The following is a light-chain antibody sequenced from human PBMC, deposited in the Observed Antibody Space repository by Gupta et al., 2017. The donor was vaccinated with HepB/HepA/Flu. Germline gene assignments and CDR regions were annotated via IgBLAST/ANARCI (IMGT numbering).Light chain of an antibody. V-gene: IGKV3-20*01. CDR1: QSVSSSY. J-gene: IGKJ1*01. CDR3: QQYGSSPWT. Sequence: DIVLTQSTGNMSLSPGERATLSCRASQSVSSSYLAWYQQRPGQAPRLFIYGASSRATGSSDRFSGSGSGTDFTLTISRLEPEDFAVYYCQQYGSSPWTFGQGTKVESK. CDR2: GAS.